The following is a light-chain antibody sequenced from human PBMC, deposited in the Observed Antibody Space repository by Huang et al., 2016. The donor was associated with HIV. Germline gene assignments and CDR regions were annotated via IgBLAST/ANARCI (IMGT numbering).Light chain of an antibody. CDR3: QQANSFPYT. Sequence: DIQMTQSPSSVSASVGDRVTITCRASQDINSWLAWYKQKPGKAPKLLIYAASTLQSGVPSRFSGSVSGTDFTLTISSLQPEDFATYYCQQANSFPYTFGQGTKLEIK. V-gene: IGKV1-12*01. CDR1: QDINSW. CDR2: AAS. J-gene: IGKJ2*01.